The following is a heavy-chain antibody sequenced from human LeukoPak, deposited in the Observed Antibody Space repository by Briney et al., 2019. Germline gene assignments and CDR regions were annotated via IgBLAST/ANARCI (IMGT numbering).Heavy chain of an antibody. V-gene: IGHV3-73*01. J-gene: IGHJ4*02. CDR1: GFTFSGSA. CDR3: ARRAGGYSHPYDY. Sequence: GGSLRLSCAASGFTFSGSALHWVRQASGKGLEWVGRIRSTANGYATAYAASVKDRFTISRDDSKNTAYLQMDSLKTEDTAVYYCARRAGGYSHPYDYWGQGVLVTVSS. D-gene: IGHD4-23*01. CDR2: IRSTANGYAT.